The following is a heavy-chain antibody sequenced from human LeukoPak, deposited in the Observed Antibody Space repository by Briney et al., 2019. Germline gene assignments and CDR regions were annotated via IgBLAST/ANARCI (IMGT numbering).Heavy chain of an antibody. CDR1: GFTFSSYA. CDR3: AKEPADYNDSSGYYYS. J-gene: IGHJ4*02. Sequence: GGSLRLSCAASGFTFSSYAMSWVRQAPGKGLEWVSAISGSGGSTYYADSVKGRFTISRDNSKNTLYLQMNSLRAEDTAVYYCAKEPADYNDSSGYYYSWGQGTLVTVSS. V-gene: IGHV3-23*01. D-gene: IGHD3-22*01. CDR2: ISGSGGST.